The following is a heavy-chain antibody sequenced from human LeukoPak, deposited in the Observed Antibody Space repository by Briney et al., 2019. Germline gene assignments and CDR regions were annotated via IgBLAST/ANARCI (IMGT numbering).Heavy chain of an antibody. CDR3: AKGGYDSSGYYYLFDY. CDR1: GFTFRSYA. J-gene: IGHJ4*02. Sequence: GGSLRLSCAASGFTFRSYAMSWVRQAPGKGLEWVSAISGSGGSTYYADSVKGRFTISRDNSKNTLYLQMNSLRAEDTAVYYCAKGGYDSSGYYYLFDYWGQGTLVTVSS. D-gene: IGHD3-22*01. V-gene: IGHV3-23*01. CDR2: ISGSGGST.